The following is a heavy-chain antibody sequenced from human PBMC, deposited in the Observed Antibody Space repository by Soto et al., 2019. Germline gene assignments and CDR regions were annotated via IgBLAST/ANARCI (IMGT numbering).Heavy chain of an antibody. V-gene: IGHV4-31*03. Sequence: PSETLSLTCTVSGGSISSGGYYWSWIRQHPERGLEWIGYIYYRGNSYYNPSLQSRVTISVDTSKNQVSLKVTSVTAAETAVYYCARDDGYLDVWGQGNTVTVS. CDR1: GGSISSGGYY. D-gene: IGHD5-18*01. CDR3: ARDDGYLDV. CDR2: IYYRGNS. J-gene: IGHJ6*02.